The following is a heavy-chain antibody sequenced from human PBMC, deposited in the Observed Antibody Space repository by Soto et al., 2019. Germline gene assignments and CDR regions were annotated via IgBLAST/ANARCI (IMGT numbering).Heavy chain of an antibody. V-gene: IGHV3-72*01. CDR1: GFTFSDRY. J-gene: IGHJ4*02. CDR2: ARNKANSYIT. D-gene: IGHD2-15*01. CDR3: ARDSSSCRGGYCYFDS. Sequence: GGSLRLSCAASGFTFSDRYMDWVRQAPGKGLEWVGRARNKANSYITEYATSVKGKFTISRDXXXXPXXXXXXGLKTEDTAVYYCARDSSSCRGGYCYFDSWGQGTLVTVSS.